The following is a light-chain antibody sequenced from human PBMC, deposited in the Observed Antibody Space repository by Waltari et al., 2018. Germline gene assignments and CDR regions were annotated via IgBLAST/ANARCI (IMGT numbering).Light chain of an antibody. V-gene: IGLV2-14*03. CDR3: SSQSSDNVVL. CDR2: DVS. J-gene: IGLJ2*01. CDR1: SSDVGGYNS. Sequence: QSALTQPASVSGSPGQSITISCTGTSSDVGGYNSVSWYQDHPGQAPKVIIYDVSDRPSSISERFSGSTSGNTASLTISGLQAEDEADYYCSSQSSDNVVLFGGGTKLTVL.